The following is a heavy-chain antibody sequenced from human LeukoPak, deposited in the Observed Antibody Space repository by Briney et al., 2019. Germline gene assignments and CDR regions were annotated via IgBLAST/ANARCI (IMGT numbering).Heavy chain of an antibody. J-gene: IGHJ4*02. CDR1: GYSISSGYY. CDR2: IYHSGST. V-gene: IGHV4-38-2*02. Sequence: SETLSLTCTVSGYSISSGYYWGWIRQPPGKGLEWIGSIYHSGSTYYNPSLKSRVTISVDTSKNQFSLKLSSVTAADTAVYYCARIYDSSDYSTYYFDYWGQGTLVTVSS. CDR3: ARIYDSSDYSTYYFDY. D-gene: IGHD3-22*01.